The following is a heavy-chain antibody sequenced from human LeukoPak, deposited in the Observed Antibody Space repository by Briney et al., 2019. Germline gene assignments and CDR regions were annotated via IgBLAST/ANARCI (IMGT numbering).Heavy chain of an antibody. V-gene: IGHV4-39*07. Sequence: ETLSLTCPVSGGSISSTTYYWGWIRQPPGKGLEWIGSIYYSGSTYYNPSLKSRVTISVDTSKNQFSLKLSSVTAADTAVYYCARVVGAYDAFDIWGQGTMVTVSS. D-gene: IGHD1-26*01. J-gene: IGHJ3*02. CDR3: ARVVGAYDAFDI. CDR1: GGSISSTTYY. CDR2: IYYSGST.